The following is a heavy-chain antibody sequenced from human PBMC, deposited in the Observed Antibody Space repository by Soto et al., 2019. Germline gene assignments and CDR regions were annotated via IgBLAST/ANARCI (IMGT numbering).Heavy chain of an antibody. CDR3: AREVYYDSSGYYSPRDYYGMDV. CDR2: IKQDGSEK. J-gene: IGHJ6*02. V-gene: IGHV3-7*01. D-gene: IGHD3-22*01. CDR1: GFTFSDYA. Sequence: QSGGSLRLSCAASGFTFSDYAMSWVRQAPGKGLEWVANIKQDGSEKYYVDSVKGRFTISRDNRKNSLYLQMDSLRAEDTAVYYCAREVYYDSSGYYSPRDYYGMDVWGQGTTVTVSS.